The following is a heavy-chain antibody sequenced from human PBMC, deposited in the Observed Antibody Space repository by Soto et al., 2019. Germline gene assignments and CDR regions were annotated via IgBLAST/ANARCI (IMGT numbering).Heavy chain of an antibody. J-gene: IGHJ4*02. D-gene: IGHD5-12*01. CDR2: IYYSGST. CDR3: ARDPGGYDYRVSYYFDY. Sequence: PSETLSLTCTVSGGSISSGGYYWSWIRQHPGKGLEWIGYIYYSGSTYYNPSLKSRVTISVDTSKNQFSLKLSSVTAADTAVYYCARDPGGYDYRVSYYFDYWGQGTLVTVS. V-gene: IGHV4-31*03. CDR1: GGSISSGGYY.